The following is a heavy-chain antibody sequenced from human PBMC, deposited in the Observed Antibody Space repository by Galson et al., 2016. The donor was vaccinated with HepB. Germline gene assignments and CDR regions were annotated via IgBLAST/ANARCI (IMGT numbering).Heavy chain of an antibody. CDR1: GDSITRGDYS. D-gene: IGHD3-16*01. CDR3: ARGGIRRIAAC. V-gene: IGHV4-30-4*01. Sequence: TLSLTCSVSGDSITRGDYSWGWIRQPPGKGLEWIGYIYSSGSSYYNPSLKGRVTMSVDTSKNQFFLNVTSVTATDTALYFCARGGIRRIAACWGQGYLVTVSP. CDR2: IYSSGSS. J-gene: IGHJ4*02.